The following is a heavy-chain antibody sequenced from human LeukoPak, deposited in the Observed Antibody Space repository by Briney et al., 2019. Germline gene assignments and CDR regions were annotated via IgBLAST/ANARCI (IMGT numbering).Heavy chain of an antibody. D-gene: IGHD5-18*01. CDR3: ARDRLDTAMAPYFDY. CDR1: GGTFSSYA. J-gene: IGHJ4*02. Sequence: ASVKVSCKASGGTFSSYAISWVRQAPRQGLEWMGRIIPILGIANYAQKFQGRVTITADKSTSTAYMELSSLRSEDTAVYYCARDRLDTAMAPYFDYWGQGTLVTVSS. V-gene: IGHV1-69*04. CDR2: IIPILGIA.